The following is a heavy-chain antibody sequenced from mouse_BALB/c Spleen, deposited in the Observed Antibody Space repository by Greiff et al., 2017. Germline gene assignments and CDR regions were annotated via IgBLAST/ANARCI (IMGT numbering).Heavy chain of an antibody. V-gene: IGHV5-6-4*01. CDR1: GFTFSSYT. Sequence: MLVESGGGLVKPGGSLKLSCAASGFTFSSYTMSWVRQTPEKRLEWVATISSGGSYTYYPDSVKGRFTISRDNAKNTLYLQMSSLKSEDTAMYYCTRGDYDAYWGQGTLVTVSA. D-gene: IGHD2-4*01. CDR3: TRGDYDAY. CDR2: ISSGGSYT. J-gene: IGHJ3*01.